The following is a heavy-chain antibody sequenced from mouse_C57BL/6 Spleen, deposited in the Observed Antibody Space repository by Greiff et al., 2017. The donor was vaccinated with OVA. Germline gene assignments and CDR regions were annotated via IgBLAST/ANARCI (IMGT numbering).Heavy chain of an antibody. V-gene: IGHV5-17*01. Sequence: EVMLVESGGGLVKPGGSLKLSCAASGFTFSDYGMHWVRQAPEKGLEWVAYISSGSSTIYYADTVKGRFTISRDNAKNTLFLQMTSLRSEDTAMYYCARGMGDYDGDAMDYWGQGTSVTVSS. CDR1: GFTFSDYG. CDR2: ISSGSSTI. J-gene: IGHJ4*01. D-gene: IGHD2-4*01. CDR3: ARGMGDYDGDAMDY.